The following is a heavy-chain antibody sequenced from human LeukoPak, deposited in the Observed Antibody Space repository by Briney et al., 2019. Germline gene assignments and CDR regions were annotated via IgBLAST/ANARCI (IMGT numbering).Heavy chain of an antibody. Sequence: GGSLRLSCAASGFTFSRNALSWARQAPGKGLEWVSGINDNGRTTYYADSVKGRFTISRDNSKNTLYLQMNSLRAEDAALYYCARDAQTSSWLDFDHWGQGTLVTVSS. CDR1: GFTFSRNA. CDR2: INDNGRTT. D-gene: IGHD6-13*01. CDR3: ARDAQTSSWLDFDH. J-gene: IGHJ4*02. V-gene: IGHV3-23*01.